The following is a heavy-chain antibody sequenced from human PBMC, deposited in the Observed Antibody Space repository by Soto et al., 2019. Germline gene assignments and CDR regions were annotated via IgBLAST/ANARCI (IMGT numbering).Heavy chain of an antibody. D-gene: IGHD2-2*03. CDR3: ARLNGYCVSTGCHGYYGMDV. V-gene: IGHV4-39*01. J-gene: IGHJ6*02. Sequence: SETLSLTCTVSSGSISSTIYSWDWIRQPPGKGLEWIGSIFYSGTTYYNPSLESRVTISVDTSKNQFSLTLTSVTAADTAVYYCARLNGYCVSTGCHGYYGMDVWGQGTTVTVSS. CDR2: IFYSGTT. CDR1: SGSISSTIYS.